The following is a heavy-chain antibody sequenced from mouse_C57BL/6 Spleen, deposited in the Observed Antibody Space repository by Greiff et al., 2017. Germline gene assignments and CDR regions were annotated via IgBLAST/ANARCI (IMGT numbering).Heavy chain of an antibody. CDR2: INPNNGGT. CDR3: ARYRVAFAY. CDR1: GYTFTDYY. J-gene: IGHJ3*01. Sequence: EVQLQQSGPELVKPGASVKISCKASGYTFTDYYMNWVKQSHGKSLEWIGDINPNNGGTSYNQKFKGKATLTVDKSSSTAYMELRSLTSEDSAVYYCARYRVAFAYWGQGTLVTVSA. D-gene: IGHD3-1*01. V-gene: IGHV1-26*01.